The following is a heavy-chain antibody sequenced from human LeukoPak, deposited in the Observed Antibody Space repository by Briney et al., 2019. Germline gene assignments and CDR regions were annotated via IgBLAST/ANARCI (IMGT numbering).Heavy chain of an antibody. V-gene: IGHV3-15*01. CDR2: IKSKAQGEAT. Sequence: GGSLRLSCAASGFTFNNAWMSWVRQAPGKGLEWVGRIKSKAQGEATDYAAPVEGRFTVSRDDSKNTLYLQMNSLKIEDTAIYYCATIPPGYCGGGGCLWEDFWGRGTLVTVSS. CDR1: GFTFNNAW. D-gene: IGHD2-15*01. CDR3: ATIPPGYCGGGGCLWEDF. J-gene: IGHJ4*02.